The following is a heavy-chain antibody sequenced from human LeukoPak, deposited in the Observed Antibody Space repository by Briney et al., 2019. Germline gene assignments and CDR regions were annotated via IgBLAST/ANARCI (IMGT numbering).Heavy chain of an antibody. CDR1: GRSISSGDYY. CDR3: ARGPYGSGSYY. D-gene: IGHD3-10*01. V-gene: IGHV4-30-4*01. J-gene: IGHJ4*02. Sequence: SETLSLTCTVSGRSISSGDYYWSWIRQPPGKGLEWIGYIYYSGSTYYNPSLKSRVTISVDTSKNQFSLKLTSVTAADTAVYYCARGPYGSGSYYWAQGTLVTVSS. CDR2: IYYSGST.